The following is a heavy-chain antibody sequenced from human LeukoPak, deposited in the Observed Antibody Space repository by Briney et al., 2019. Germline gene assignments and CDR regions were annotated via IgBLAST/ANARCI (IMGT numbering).Heavy chain of an antibody. D-gene: IGHD5-24*01. Sequence: SETLSLTCTVSGGSVNSYYWSWIRQPPGQGLEWIGFIYYSGATNYSPSLESRVTISIDTSRNQFSLRLTSVTAADTAVYFCARSTIYYYFYLDVWGRGTTVTVS. CDR2: IYYSGAT. CDR1: GGSVNSYY. V-gene: IGHV4-59*02. CDR3: ARSTIYYYFYLDV. J-gene: IGHJ6*03.